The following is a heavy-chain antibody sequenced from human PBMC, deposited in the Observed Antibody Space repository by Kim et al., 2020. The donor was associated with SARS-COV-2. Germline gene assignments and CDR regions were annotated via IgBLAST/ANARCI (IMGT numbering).Heavy chain of an antibody. Sequence: ASVKVSCKASGYTFTSYGISWVRQAPGQGLEWMGWISAYNGNTNYAQKLQGRVTMTTDTSTSTAYMELRSLRSDDTAVYYCAGDITMVRGVIFSYYGMDVWGQGTTVTVSS. CDR1: GYTFTSYG. V-gene: IGHV1-18*01. J-gene: IGHJ6*02. CDR2: ISAYNGNT. CDR3: AGDITMVRGVIFSYYGMDV. D-gene: IGHD3-10*01.